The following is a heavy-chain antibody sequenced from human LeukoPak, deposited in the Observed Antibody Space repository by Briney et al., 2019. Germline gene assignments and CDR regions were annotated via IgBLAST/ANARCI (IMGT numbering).Heavy chain of an antibody. CDR1: GGSISSYY. CDR2: IYYSGST. D-gene: IGHD5-24*01. J-gene: IGHJ4*02. Sequence: SETLSLTCTVSGGSISSYYWSWIRQPPGKGLEWIGYIYYSGSTNYNPSLKSRVTISVDTSKNQFSLKLSSMTAADTAVYYCARGIRERWLRLGYWGQGTLVTVSS. V-gene: IGHV4-59*01. CDR3: ARGIRERWLRLGY.